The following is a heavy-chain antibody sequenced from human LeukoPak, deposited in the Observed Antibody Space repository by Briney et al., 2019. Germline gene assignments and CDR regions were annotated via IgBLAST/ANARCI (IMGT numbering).Heavy chain of an antibody. D-gene: IGHD5-24*01. CDR1: GFTFSSYA. CDR3: ARDGKRWLQLYYFDY. CDR2: ISYDGSNK. Sequence: QPGGSLRLSCAASGFTFSSYAMHWVRQAPGKGLEWVAVISYDGSNKYYADSVKGRFTISRDNSKNTLYLQMNSLRAEDTAVYYCARDGKRWLQLYYFDYRGQGTLVTVSS. V-gene: IGHV3-30-3*01. J-gene: IGHJ4*02.